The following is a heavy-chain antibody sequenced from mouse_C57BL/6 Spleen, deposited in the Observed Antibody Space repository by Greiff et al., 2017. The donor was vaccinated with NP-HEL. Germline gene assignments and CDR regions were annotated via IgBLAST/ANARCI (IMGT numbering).Heavy chain of an antibody. CDR1: GFNIKDDY. CDR3: TTGLGPY. J-gene: IGHJ2*01. D-gene: IGHD4-1*01. V-gene: IGHV14-4*01. CDR2: IDPENGDT. Sequence: VQLKESGAELVRPGASVKLSCTASGFNIKDDYMHWVKQRPEQGLEWIGWIDPENGDTEYASKFQGKATITADTSSNTAYLQLSSLTSEDTAVYYCTTGLGPYWGQGTTLTVSS.